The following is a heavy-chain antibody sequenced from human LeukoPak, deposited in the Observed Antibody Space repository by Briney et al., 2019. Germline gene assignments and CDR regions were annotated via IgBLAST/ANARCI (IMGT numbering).Heavy chain of an antibody. CDR2: INHSGST. CDR3: ARDGRFGDYEHYGMDV. J-gene: IGHJ6*02. Sequence: SETLSLTCAVYGGSFSGYYWSWIRQPPGKGLEWIGEINHSGSTNYNPSLKSRVTISVDTSKNQFSLKLSSVTAADTAVYYCARDGRFGDYEHYGMDVWGQGTTVTVSS. CDR1: GGSFSGYY. V-gene: IGHV4-34*01. D-gene: IGHD3-10*01.